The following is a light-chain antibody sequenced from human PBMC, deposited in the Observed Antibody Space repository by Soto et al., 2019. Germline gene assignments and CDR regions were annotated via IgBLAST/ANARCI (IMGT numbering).Light chain of an antibody. Sequence: QSVLTQPRSVSGSPGQSVTISCTGSSSNVGGYNYVSWYQQHPGKAPKFMIYDVSKRPSGVPDRFSGSKSGNTASLTISGLQAEDDADYYCCSYAGSHTFVFGTGTKLTVL. J-gene: IGLJ1*01. CDR1: SSNVGGYNY. CDR3: CSYAGSHTFV. V-gene: IGLV2-11*01. CDR2: DVS.